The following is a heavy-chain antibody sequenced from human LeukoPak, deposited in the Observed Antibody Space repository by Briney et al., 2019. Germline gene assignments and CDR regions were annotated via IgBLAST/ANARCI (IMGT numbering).Heavy chain of an antibody. Sequence: SGGSLRLSCAASEFSVGSNYMTWVRQAPGKGLEWVSLIYSGGSTYYADSVKGRFTISRDNSKNTLYLQMNSLRAEDTAVYYCAKDPSPRGSFFDYWGQGTLVTVSS. CDR1: EFSVGSNY. V-gene: IGHV3-53*01. J-gene: IGHJ4*02. D-gene: IGHD3-10*01. CDR2: IYSGGST. CDR3: AKDPSPRGSFFDY.